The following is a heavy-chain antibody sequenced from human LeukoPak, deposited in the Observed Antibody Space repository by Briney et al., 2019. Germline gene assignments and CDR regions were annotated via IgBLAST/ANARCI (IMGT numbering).Heavy chain of an antibody. CDR3: ARHGSYGSGSYHYLDY. D-gene: IGHD3-10*01. CDR2: MDYSGST. J-gene: IGHJ4*02. Sequence: SDTLSLTCTVSGGSISSSSYYWGWIRQPPGKGLGWIGGMDYSGSTYCSTSLKSRVTVSVDTSRNQFALKLSSVTAADTAVYYCARHGSYGSGSYHYLDYWGQGTQVTVSS. CDR1: GGSISSSSYY. V-gene: IGHV4-39*01.